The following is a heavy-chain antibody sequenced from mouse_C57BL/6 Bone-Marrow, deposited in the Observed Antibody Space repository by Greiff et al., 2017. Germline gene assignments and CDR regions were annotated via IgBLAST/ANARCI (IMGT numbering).Heavy chain of an antibody. CDR1: GYTFTSYW. CDR2: IHPNSGST. CDR3: ARAHLRVYFDY. J-gene: IGHJ2*01. V-gene: IGHV1-64*01. D-gene: IGHD1-1*01. Sequence: QVQLQQPGAELVKPGASVKLSCKASGYTFTSYWMHWVKQRPGQGLEWIGMIHPNSGSTNYNEKFKSKATLTVDKSSSTAYMQLSSLTSEDSAVYYCARAHLRVYFDYWGQGTTLTVSS.